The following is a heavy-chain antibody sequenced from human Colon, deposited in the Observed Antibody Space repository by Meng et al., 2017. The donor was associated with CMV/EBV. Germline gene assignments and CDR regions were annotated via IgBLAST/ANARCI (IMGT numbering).Heavy chain of an antibody. CDR3: ARVSSAGLALDA. J-gene: IGHJ3*01. Sequence: ASVKVSCKASGYTFINYGVSWVRQAPGQGPEWLGWVNADNGDTHYAQKFQDRVTMTTDTSTSTAYMELSRLRSDDTAVYYCARVSSAGLALDAWGQGTMVTVSS. CDR1: GYTFINYG. V-gene: IGHV1-18*01. CDR2: VNADNGDT. D-gene: IGHD6-19*01.